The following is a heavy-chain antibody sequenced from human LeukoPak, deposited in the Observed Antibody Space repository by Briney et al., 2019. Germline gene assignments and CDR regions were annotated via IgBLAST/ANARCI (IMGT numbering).Heavy chain of an antibody. Sequence: GGSLRLSCAASGFTFSSYAMNWVRQGPGKGLEWVSAISVSGNTYHADSVKGRFTISRDNSKNTLYLQMNSLRAEDTAVYYCAKESITMIVAVITSPPDYWGQGTLVTVSS. CDR3: AKESITMIVAVITSPPDY. J-gene: IGHJ4*02. V-gene: IGHV3-23*01. CDR1: GFTFSSYA. CDR2: ISVSGNT. D-gene: IGHD3-22*01.